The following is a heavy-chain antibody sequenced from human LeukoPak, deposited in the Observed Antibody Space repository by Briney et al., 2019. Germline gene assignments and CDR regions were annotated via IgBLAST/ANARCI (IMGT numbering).Heavy chain of an antibody. J-gene: IGHJ4*02. CDR2: ISGDGGST. CDR1: GFTFDDYA. CDR3: AKDDKPQQWLVLPGDY. V-gene: IGHV3-43*02. D-gene: IGHD6-19*01. Sequence: GGSLRLSCAASGFTFDDYAMHWVRQAPGKGLEWVSLISGDGGSTYYADSVKGRFTISRDNSKNTLYLQMNSLRAEDTAVYYCAKDDKPQQWLVLPGDYWGQGTLVTVSS.